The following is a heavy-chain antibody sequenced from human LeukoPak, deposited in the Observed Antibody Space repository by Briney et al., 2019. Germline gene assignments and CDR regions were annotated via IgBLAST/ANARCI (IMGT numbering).Heavy chain of an antibody. CDR2: INPNSGGT. Sequence: PWASVKVSCKASGYTFTGYYMHWVRQAPGQGLEWMGWINPNSGGTNYAQKFQGRVTMTRDTSISTAYMELSRLRSDDTAVYYCARDRVPAAIGGGYWGQGTLVTVSS. J-gene: IGHJ4*02. V-gene: IGHV1-2*02. CDR1: GYTFTGYY. CDR3: ARDRVPAAIGGGY. D-gene: IGHD2-2*01.